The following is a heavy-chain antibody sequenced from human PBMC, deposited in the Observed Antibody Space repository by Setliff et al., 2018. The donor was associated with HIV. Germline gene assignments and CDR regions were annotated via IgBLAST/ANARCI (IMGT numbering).Heavy chain of an antibody. CDR1: GFTFDDYG. J-gene: IGHJ4*02. D-gene: IGHD3-3*01. V-gene: IGHV3-20*04. CDR3: ARDVSWRVRTYIDY. CDR2: INWNGGST. Sequence: GGSLRLSCAASGFTFDDYGMSWVRQTPRKGLEWVSGINWNGGSTGYADSVKGRFTISRDNAKNSLYLQMNSLTAEDTAVYYCARDVSWRVRTYIDYWGQGALVTVSS.